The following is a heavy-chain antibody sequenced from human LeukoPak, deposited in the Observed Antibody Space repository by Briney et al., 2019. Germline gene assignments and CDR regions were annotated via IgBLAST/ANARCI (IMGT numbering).Heavy chain of an antibody. D-gene: IGHD6-13*01. CDR3: ARAAAGRGGWFDP. J-gene: IGHJ5*02. CDR2: IYYSGST. CDR1: SRSISSYY. V-gene: IGHV4-59*01. Sequence: SETLPLTCTVSSRSISSYYWSWLRQPPGKGLEWIGYIYYSGSTNYNRSLKSRVTISVDTSKNQFSLKLSSVTAADTAVYYCARAAAGRGGWFDPWGQGTLVTVSS.